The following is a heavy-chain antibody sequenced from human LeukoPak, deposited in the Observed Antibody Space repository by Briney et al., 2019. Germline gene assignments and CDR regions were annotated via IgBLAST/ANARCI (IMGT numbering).Heavy chain of an antibody. CDR2: FDPEDGET. CDR3: ATVGDRQSVGIFDY. D-gene: IGHD2-15*01. Sequence: ASVKVSCKVSGYTLTELSMHWVRQAPGKGLEWMGGFDPEDGETIYAQKFQGRVTMTKDTSTDTACTELSSLRAGDRAVYYCATVGDRQSVGIFDYWGQGTLVTVSS. CDR1: GYTLTELS. V-gene: IGHV1-24*01. J-gene: IGHJ4*02.